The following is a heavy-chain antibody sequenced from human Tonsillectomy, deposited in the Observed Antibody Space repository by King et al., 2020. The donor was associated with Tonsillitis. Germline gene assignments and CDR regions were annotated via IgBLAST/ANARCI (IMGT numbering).Heavy chain of an antibody. CDR2: IYYSGST. Sequence: VQLQESGPGLVKPSQTLSLTCTVSVGSISRGGFYWSWIRQHPGKGLEWIGYIYYSGSTYYNPSLKSRVTISVDTSKNQFSLKLSSVTAADTAVYYCARSYGSGTYYMDYWGQGTLVTVSS. D-gene: IGHD3-10*01. CDR3: ARSYGSGTYYMDY. V-gene: IGHV4-31*03. J-gene: IGHJ4*02. CDR1: VGSISRGGFY.